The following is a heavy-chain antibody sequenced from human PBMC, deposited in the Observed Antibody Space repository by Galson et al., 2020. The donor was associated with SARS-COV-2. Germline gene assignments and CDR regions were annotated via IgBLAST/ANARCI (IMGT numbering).Heavy chain of an antibody. CDR1: GFTFSSYA. Sequence: GGSLRLSCAASGFTFSSYAMHWVRQAPGKGLEWVAVISYDGSNKYYADSVKGRFTISRDNSKNTLYLQMNSLRAEDTAVYYCARGGPNSGSYYSPFDYWGQGTLVTVSS. J-gene: IGHJ4*02. CDR2: ISYDGSNK. V-gene: IGHV3-30-3*01. CDR3: ARGGPNSGSYYSPFDY. D-gene: IGHD1-26*01.